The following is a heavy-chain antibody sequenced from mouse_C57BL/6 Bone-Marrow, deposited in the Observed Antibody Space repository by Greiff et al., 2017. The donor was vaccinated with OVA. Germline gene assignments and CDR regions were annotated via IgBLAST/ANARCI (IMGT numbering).Heavy chain of an antibody. J-gene: IGHJ3*01. CDR3: ARGGANWFPWFAY. V-gene: IGHV1-64*01. Sequence: VQLQQPGAELVKPGASVKLSCKASGYTFTSYWMHWVKQRPGQGLEWIGMIHPNSGSTNYNEKFKSKATLTVDKSSSTAYMQLSSLTSEDSAVYYCARGGANWFPWFAYWGQGTLVTVSA. CDR1: GYTFTSYW. D-gene: IGHD4-1*01. CDR2: IHPNSGST.